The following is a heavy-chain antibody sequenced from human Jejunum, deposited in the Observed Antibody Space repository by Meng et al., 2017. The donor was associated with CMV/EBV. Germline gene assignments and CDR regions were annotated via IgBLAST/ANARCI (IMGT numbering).Heavy chain of an antibody. CDR3: TRADSSNYGSLFDY. J-gene: IGHJ4*02. Sequence: FTFSCSAVHWVRQASGKGLEWVGRIRGKAHSYATAYAASVKGRFTISRDDSKNTAYLQMNSLKTEDTAVYYCTRADSSNYGSLFDYWGQGTLVTVSS. V-gene: IGHV3-73*01. CDR1: FTFSCSA. D-gene: IGHD4-11*01. CDR2: IRGKAHSYAT.